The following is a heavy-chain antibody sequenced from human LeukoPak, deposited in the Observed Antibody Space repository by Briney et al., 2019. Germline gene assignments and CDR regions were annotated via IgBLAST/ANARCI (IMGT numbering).Heavy chain of an antibody. CDR3: ARDYGDYKSDAFDI. CDR1: GFTVSSNY. J-gene: IGHJ3*02. D-gene: IGHD4-17*01. CDR2: IYSGGST. Sequence: PGGSLRLSCAASGFTVSSNYMSWVRQAPGKGLEWVSVIYSGGSTYYADSVKGRFTISRDNSKNTLYLQMNSLRAEDTAVYYCARDYGDYKSDAFDIWGKGQWSPSLQ. V-gene: IGHV3-53*01.